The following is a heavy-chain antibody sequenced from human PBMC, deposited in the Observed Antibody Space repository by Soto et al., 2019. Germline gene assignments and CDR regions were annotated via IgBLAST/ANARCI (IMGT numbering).Heavy chain of an antibody. J-gene: IGHJ4*02. V-gene: IGHV4-34*01. CDR3: ASYGRDWGPRGYSGYASKGFDY. Sequence: SETLSLTCAVYGGSFSGYYWSWIRQPPGKGLEWIGEINHSGSTNYNPSLKSRVTISVDTSKNQFSLKLSSVTAADTAVYYCASYGRDWGPRGYSGYASKGFDYWGQGTLVTVSS. D-gene: IGHD5-12*01. CDR2: INHSGST. CDR1: GGSFSGYY.